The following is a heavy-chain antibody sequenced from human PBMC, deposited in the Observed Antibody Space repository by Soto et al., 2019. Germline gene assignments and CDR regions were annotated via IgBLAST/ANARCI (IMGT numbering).Heavy chain of an antibody. Sequence: SVKVSCKASGGTFSSYAISWVRQAPGQGLEWMGGIIPIFGTANYAQKFQGRVTITADESTSTAYMELSSLRSEDTAVYYCARDSSGYRNFDYWGQGTLVTVPQ. V-gene: IGHV1-69*13. D-gene: IGHD3-22*01. CDR2: IIPIFGTA. CDR3: ARDSSGYRNFDY. CDR1: GGTFSSYA. J-gene: IGHJ4*02.